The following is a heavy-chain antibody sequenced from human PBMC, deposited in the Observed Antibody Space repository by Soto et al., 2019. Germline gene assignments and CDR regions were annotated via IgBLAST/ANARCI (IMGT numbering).Heavy chain of an antibody. CDR1: GGSINSGGYY. CDR3: PRAQTIFGITTVFDY. V-gene: IGHV4-31*03. J-gene: IGHJ4*02. CDR2: IYYSGST. D-gene: IGHD3-3*01. Sequence: KPSETLSLTCTVSGGSINSGGYYWSWIRQHPGKGLEWIGYIYYSGSTYYNPSLESRVTISIDTSKNPFSLKLSSVTAADTAVYYCPRAQTIFGITTVFDYWGQGTLVTVSS.